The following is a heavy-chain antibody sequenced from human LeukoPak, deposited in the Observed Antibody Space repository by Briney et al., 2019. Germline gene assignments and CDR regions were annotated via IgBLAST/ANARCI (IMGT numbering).Heavy chain of an antibody. D-gene: IGHD6-13*01. CDR3: AKGGSSWSRNWFDP. Sequence: GGSLRLSCAASGFTFGSYAMNWVRQAPGKGLEWVSTVSITGGSTYYADSVKGRFTISRDNSNNMLYLQINSLRAEDTALYYCAKGGSSWSRNWFDPWGQGTLVTVSS. V-gene: IGHV3-23*01. CDR1: GFTFGSYA. J-gene: IGHJ5*02. CDR2: VSITGGST.